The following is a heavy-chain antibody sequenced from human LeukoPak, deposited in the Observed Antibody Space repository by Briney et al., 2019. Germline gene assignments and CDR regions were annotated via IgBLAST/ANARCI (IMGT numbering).Heavy chain of an antibody. J-gene: IGHJ3*02. V-gene: IGHV3-48*02. CDR3: ARDAAFSAFNM. Sequence: PXXXXRLSCXXXGFTFRNYWMSWVRQAPGKGLEWVSSISSSTTTIYYADSVRGRFTISRDNAKNSLYLQMNSLRDEDTAVYYCARDAAFSAFNMWGQGTMVTVSS. D-gene: IGHD2-15*01. CDR2: ISSSTTTI. CDR1: GFTFRNYW.